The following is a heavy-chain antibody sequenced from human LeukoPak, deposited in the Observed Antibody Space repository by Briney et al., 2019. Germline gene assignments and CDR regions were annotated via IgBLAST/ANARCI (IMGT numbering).Heavy chain of an antibody. CDR3: AGSRGAHYFDF. D-gene: IGHD1-26*01. CDR2: INSDGSNT. J-gene: IGHJ4*02. Sequence: GGSLRLSCTASGFTFNTYWMHWVRQVPGKGLAWVSRINSDGSNTPYADSVRGRFTISRDDAKNTLYLEMSRLRGEDTAVYYCAGSRGAHYFDFWGQGTLVTVSS. V-gene: IGHV3-74*03. CDR1: GFTFNTYW.